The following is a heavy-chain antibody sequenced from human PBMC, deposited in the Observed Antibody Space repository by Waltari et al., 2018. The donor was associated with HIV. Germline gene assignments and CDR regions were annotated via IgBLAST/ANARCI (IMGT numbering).Heavy chain of an antibody. V-gene: IGHV3-15*01. CDR2: IKSKTDGGTT. J-gene: IGHJ4*02. CDR3: TTDEAPFLWFGELSFDY. D-gene: IGHD3-10*01. Sequence: EVQLVESGGGLVKPGGSLRLSCAASGFTFSNAWMSWVRQAPGKGLEWVGRIKSKTDGGTTDYAAPVKGRFTISRDDSKNTLYRQMNSLKTEDTAVYYCTTDEAPFLWFGELSFDYWGQGTLVTVSS. CDR1: GFTFSNAW.